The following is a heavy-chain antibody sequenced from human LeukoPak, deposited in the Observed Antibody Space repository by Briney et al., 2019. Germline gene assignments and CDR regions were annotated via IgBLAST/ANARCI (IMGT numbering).Heavy chain of an antibody. CDR3: GYSYGYRRYYYYYYMDV. V-gene: IGHV1-69*05. D-gene: IGHD5-18*01. CDR2: IIPIFGTA. Sequence: GSSVKVSCKASGGTFSSYAISWVRQAPGQGPEWMGGIIPIFGTANYAQKFQGRVTITTDESTSTAYMELSSLRSEDTAVYYCGYSYGYRRYYYYYYMDVWGKGTMVTVSS. CDR1: GGTFSSYA. J-gene: IGHJ6*03.